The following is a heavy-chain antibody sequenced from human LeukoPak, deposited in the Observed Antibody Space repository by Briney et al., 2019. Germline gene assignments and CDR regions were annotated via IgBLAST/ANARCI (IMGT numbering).Heavy chain of an antibody. CDR1: GFTFSSYS. D-gene: IGHD6-19*01. Sequence: PGGSLRLSCAASGFTFSSYSMNWVRQAPGKGLEWVSSISSSSSYIYYADSVKGRFTISRDNAKNSLYPQMNSLRAEDTAVYYCASSGWSRDAFDIWGQGTMVTVSS. J-gene: IGHJ3*02. CDR3: ASSGWSRDAFDI. V-gene: IGHV3-21*01. CDR2: ISSSSSYI.